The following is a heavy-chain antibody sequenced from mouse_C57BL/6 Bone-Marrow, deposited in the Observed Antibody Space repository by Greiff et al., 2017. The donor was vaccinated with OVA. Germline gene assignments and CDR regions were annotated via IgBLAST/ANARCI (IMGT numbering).Heavy chain of an antibody. V-gene: IGHV1-81*01. D-gene: IGHD1-1*01. CDR3: ARGPHYYGSSSWFAY. CDR2: IYPRSGNT. Sequence: QVQLQQSGAELARPGASVKLSCKASGYTFTSYGLSWVKQRTGQGLEWIGEIYPRSGNTYYNEKFKGKATLTADKSSSTAYMELRSLTSEDSAVYFCARGPHYYGSSSWFAYWGQGTLVTVSA. CDR1: GYTFTSYG. J-gene: IGHJ3*01.